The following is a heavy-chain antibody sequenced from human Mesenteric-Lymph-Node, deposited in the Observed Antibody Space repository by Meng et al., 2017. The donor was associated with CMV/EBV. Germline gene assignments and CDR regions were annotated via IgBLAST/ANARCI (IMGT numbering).Heavy chain of an antibody. J-gene: IGHJ1*01. CDR3: AKDRNSNSFWYFQH. V-gene: IGHV3-9*01. CDR1: GFTFDDYG. Sequence: GGSLRLSCAASGFTFDDYGMTWVRQAPGKGLEWVSGISWNNDNIAYADSVKGRFTISRDNAKNSLYLQMNSLRVEDTAFYYCAKDRNSNSFWYFQHWGQGTLVTVSS. D-gene: IGHD6-6*01. CDR2: ISWNNDNI.